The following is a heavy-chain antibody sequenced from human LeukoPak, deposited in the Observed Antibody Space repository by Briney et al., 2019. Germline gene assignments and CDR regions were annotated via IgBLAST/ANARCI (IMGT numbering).Heavy chain of an antibody. CDR3: ARAPKPCTSSNCKNYYYYIRDA. Sequence: PGGSLRLSCAASGFTFSNYGMHWVRQAPGKGLEWVAVISYDGSNKYYADSVKGRFTISRDNSKITLYLQTNSLRTEDTAVYYGARAPKPCTSSNCKNYYYYIRDAGGQGPRAPVS. J-gene: IGHJ1*01. D-gene: IGHD2-2*01. V-gene: IGHV3-30*03. CDR1: GFTFSNYG. CDR2: ISYDGSNK.